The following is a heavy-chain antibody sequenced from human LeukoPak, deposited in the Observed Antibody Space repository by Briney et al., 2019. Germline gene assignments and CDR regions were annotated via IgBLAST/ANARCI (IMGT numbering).Heavy chain of an antibody. Sequence: KASETLSLTCTVSGGSISSYYWSWIRQPPGKGLEWIGYIYYSGSTNYNPSLKSRVTISVDTSKNQFSLKLSSVTAADTAVYYCAGSSRVRGVYWGQGTLVTASS. CDR3: AGSSRVRGVY. CDR1: GGSISSYY. D-gene: IGHD3-10*01. V-gene: IGHV4-59*01. J-gene: IGHJ4*02. CDR2: IYYSGST.